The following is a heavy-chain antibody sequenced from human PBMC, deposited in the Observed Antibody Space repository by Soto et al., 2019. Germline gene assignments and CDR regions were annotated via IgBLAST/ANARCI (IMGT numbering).Heavy chain of an antibody. V-gene: IGHV3-73*01. J-gene: IGHJ4*02. CDR1: WITFIGSA. Sequence: GGSVRLSCAPSWITFIGSALHGVRQAYGKGLEWVGRIRSKANSYATAYAASVKGRFTISRDDSKNTAYLQMNSLKTADTAVYYCTPSGWPYYFDYWGQGTLVTVSS. D-gene: IGHD6-19*01. CDR3: TPSGWPYYFDY. CDR2: IRSKANSYAT.